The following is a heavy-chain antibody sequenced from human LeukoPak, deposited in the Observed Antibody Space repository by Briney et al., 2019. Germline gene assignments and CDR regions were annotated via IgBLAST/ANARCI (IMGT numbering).Heavy chain of an antibody. J-gene: IGHJ5*02. CDR2: IYYSGST. CDR1: GGSISSGGYY. D-gene: IGHD3-10*01. CDR3: ARGSKRGYYYGSGSSPNWFDP. V-gene: IGHV4-31*03. Sequence: SQTLSLTCTVSGGSISSGGYYWSWLRQHPGKGLEWIGYIYYSGSTYYNPSLKSRVTISVDTSKNQFSLKLSSVTAADTAVYYCARGSKRGYYYGSGSSPNWFDPWGQGTLVTVSS.